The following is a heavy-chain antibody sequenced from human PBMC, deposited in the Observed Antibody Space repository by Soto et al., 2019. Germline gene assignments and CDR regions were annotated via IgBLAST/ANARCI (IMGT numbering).Heavy chain of an antibody. J-gene: IGHJ6*02. CDR2: ISAYNGNT. CDR1: GYTFTSYG. Sequence: ASVKVSCKASGYTFTSYGISWVRQAPGQGLEWMGWISAYNGNTNYAQKLQGRVTMTTDTSTSTAYMELRSLRSDDTAVYYCARGGIADRDGGYYYYGMDVWGQGTTVTVSS. V-gene: IGHV1-18*04. CDR3: ARGGIADRDGGYYYYGMDV. D-gene: IGHD6-6*01.